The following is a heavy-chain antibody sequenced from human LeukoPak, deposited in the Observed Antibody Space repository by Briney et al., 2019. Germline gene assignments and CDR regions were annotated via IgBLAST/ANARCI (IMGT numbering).Heavy chain of an antibody. CDR3: TRGGFDDY. CDR2: ISSSSTYI. CDR1: GFPLSSYS. D-gene: IGHD3-16*01. V-gene: IGHV3-21*01. Sequence: PGGSLRRSCAASGFPLSSYSMNWVRKAPGKGLEWVSSISSSSTYIYYADSVKGRFTISRDNAKNSLYLQMNSLRAEDTAVYYCTRGGFDDYWGQGTLVTVSS. J-gene: IGHJ4*02.